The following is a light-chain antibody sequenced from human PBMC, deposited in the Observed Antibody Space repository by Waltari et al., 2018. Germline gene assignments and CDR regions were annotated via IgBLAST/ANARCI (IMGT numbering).Light chain of an antibody. J-gene: IGKJ4*01. V-gene: IGKV4-1*01. CDR3: QQFFAKPLT. Sequence: DIVMTQSPDSLAVSLGERATINCKSSQSLLYSSNNKNYLAWYQQKPGRPPKLLISWASTRDSGVPARFSGSGSATDFTLTISTLQAEDVAVYYCQQFFAKPLTFGGGTKVEIK. CDR1: QSLLYSSNNKNY. CDR2: WAS.